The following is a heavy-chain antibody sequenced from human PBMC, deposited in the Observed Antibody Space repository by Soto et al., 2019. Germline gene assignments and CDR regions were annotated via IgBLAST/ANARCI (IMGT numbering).Heavy chain of an antibody. Sequence: QVTLKESGPVLVKPTETLTLTCNVSGFSLSHRRMGVSWIRQPPGKALEWLAYIFWNDEKSYSTSLQSRLTITRRTSSSQVVLTMTDMDPVYTATYLCARIQTGAEDEGDYSFGYGMDVWGQGTTVTVSS. J-gene: IGHJ6*02. CDR1: GFSLSHRRMG. CDR2: IFWNDEK. D-gene: IGHD3-10*01. CDR3: ARIQTGAEDEGDYSFGYGMDV. V-gene: IGHV2-26*01.